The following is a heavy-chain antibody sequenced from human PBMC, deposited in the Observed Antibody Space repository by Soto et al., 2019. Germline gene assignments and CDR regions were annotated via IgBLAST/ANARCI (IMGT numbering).Heavy chain of an antibody. CDR3: ARDRLTVAERYFGY. CDR1: GFTFSTYA. CDR2: ISYDGNIK. D-gene: IGHD6-19*01. Sequence: GGSLRLSCTASGFTFSTYAMHWVRQAPGKGLEWVALISYDGNIKYYADSVKGRFTVSRDNSKNTFSVQMSSLRPEDTAVYYCARDRLTVAERYFGYWGQGALVTVSS. J-gene: IGHJ4*02. V-gene: IGHV3-30-3*01.